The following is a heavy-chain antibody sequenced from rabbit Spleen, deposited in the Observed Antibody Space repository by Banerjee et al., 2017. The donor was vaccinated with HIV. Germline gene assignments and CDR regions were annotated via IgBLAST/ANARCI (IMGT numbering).Heavy chain of an antibody. CDR2: IYADSSGST. Sequence: QSLEESGGDLVKPGASLTLTCTASGFSFSSSYYMCWVRQAPGKGLECIACIYADSSGSTWYASWAKGRFTISKTSSTTVTLQMTSLTAADTATYFCARNGGMLDYKLWGQGTLVTVS. CDR3: ARNGGMLDYKL. D-gene: IGHD6-1*01. J-gene: IGHJ6*01. V-gene: IGHV1S40*01. CDR1: GFSFSSSYY.